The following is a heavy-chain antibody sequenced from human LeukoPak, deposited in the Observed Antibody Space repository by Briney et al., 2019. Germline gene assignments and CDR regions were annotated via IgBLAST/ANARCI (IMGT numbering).Heavy chain of an antibody. Sequence: ASVKVSCKASGYTFTSYDINWVRQATGQGLEWMGWMNPNSGNTGYAQKFQGRVTMTRNTSISTACMELSSLRSEDTAVYYCARDSSGWRGFDYWGQGTLVTVPS. CDR2: MNPNSGNT. D-gene: IGHD6-19*01. V-gene: IGHV1-8*01. CDR3: ARDSSGWRGFDY. CDR1: GYTFTSYD. J-gene: IGHJ4*02.